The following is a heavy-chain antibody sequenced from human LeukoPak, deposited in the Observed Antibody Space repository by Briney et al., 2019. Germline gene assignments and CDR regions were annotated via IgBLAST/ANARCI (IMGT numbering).Heavy chain of an antibody. Sequence: GGSLRLSCAASGFTFSTYNMNWVRQAPGKGLEWVSSISSSSTYIYYADSVKGRFTISRDNAKNSLYLQMNTLRAEDTAVYYCARVDGSPDYWGQGTLVTVSS. D-gene: IGHD3-22*01. V-gene: IGHV3-21*01. CDR2: ISSSSTYI. CDR1: GFTFSTYN. CDR3: ARVDGSPDY. J-gene: IGHJ4*02.